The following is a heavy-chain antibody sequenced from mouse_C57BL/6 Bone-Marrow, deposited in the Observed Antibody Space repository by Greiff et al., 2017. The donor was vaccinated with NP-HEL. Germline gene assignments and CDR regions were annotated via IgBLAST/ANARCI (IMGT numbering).Heavy chain of an antibody. CDR1: GYTFTSYW. D-gene: IGHD3-2*02. CDR2: IDPSDSET. Sequence: QVQLQQPGAELVRPGSSVKLSCKASGYTFTSYWMHWVKQRPIQGLEWIGNIDPSDSETHYNQKFKDKATLTVDKSSSTAYMQLSSLTSEDSAVYYCARGAAQAPAWFAYWGQGTLVTVSA. J-gene: IGHJ3*01. CDR3: ARGAAQAPAWFAY. V-gene: IGHV1-52*01.